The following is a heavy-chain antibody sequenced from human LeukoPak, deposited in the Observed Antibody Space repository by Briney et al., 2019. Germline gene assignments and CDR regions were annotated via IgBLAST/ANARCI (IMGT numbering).Heavy chain of an antibody. Sequence: GGSLRLSCAASGFTFSSYAMSWVRQAPGKGLEWVSAISSSGGSTYYPGSVKGRFTISRDSSMHTLYLQMNSLRAEDTAVYYCARSNYGLDYLDYWVQGTLVTVSA. CDR1: GFTFSSYA. V-gene: IGHV3-23*01. CDR2: ISSSGGST. CDR3: ARSNYGLDYLDY. J-gene: IGHJ4*02. D-gene: IGHD4-11*01.